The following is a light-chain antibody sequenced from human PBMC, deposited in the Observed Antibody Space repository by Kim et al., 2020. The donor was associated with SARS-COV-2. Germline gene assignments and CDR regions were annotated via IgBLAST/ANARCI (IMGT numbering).Light chain of an antibody. CDR2: GNN. J-gene: IGLJ3*02. CDR3: STWDARLNGVV. V-gene: IGLV1-44*01. CDR1: SCNVGGNS. Sequence: GQSVTISCSARSCNVGGNSVNWFHQIPGTAPKLLIYGNNQRPSGVPDRFSGSRSGTSASLAISGLQSDDEGNYYCSTWDARLNGVVFGGGTQLTVL.